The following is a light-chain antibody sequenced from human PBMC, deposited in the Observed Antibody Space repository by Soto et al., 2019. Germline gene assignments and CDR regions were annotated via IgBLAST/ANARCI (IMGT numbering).Light chain of an antibody. J-gene: IGLJ1*01. Sequence: QSVLTQPPSASGTPGQRVTISCSGSSSNIGSNSVYWYQQLPGTAPKLLIYRNSQRPSGVPDRFSGSKSGTSASLAISGLRSEDEADYYCAAWDDSLSGYVFGTGTRSPS. CDR1: SSNIGSNS. V-gene: IGLV1-47*01. CDR3: AAWDDSLSGYV. CDR2: RNS.